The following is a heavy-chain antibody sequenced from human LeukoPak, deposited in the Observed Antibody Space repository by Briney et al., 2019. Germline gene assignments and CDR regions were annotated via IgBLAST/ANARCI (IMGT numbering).Heavy chain of an antibody. J-gene: IGHJ3*02. CDR2: TYYRSKWSN. D-gene: IGHD6-13*01. Sequence: SQTLSLTCAISGDSVSSNSAAWNWIRQSPSRGLEWPGRTYYRSKWSNDYAVSVKSRITINPDTSKNQFSLQLNSVTPEDTAVYYCASIAAAGPDAFDIWGQGTMVTVSS. CDR1: GDSVSSNSAA. V-gene: IGHV6-1*01. CDR3: ASIAAAGPDAFDI.